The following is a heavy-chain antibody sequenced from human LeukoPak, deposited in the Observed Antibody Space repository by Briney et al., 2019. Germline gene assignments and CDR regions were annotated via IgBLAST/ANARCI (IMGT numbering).Heavy chain of an antibody. CDR3: ARDVVLMVYAPYYYYYGMDV. V-gene: IGHV3-11*04. Sequence: GGSLRLSCAASGFTFSDYYMSWIRQVPGKGLEWVSYISSIGTTKNYADSVKGRFTTSRDNAKNSLYLQMNSLRAEDTAVYYCARDVVLMVYAPYYYYYGMDVWGQGTTVTVSS. CDR1: GFTFSDYY. J-gene: IGHJ6*02. D-gene: IGHD2-8*01. CDR2: ISSIGTTK.